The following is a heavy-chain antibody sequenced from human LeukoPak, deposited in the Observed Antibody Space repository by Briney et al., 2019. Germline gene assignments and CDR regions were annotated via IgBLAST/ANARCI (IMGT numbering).Heavy chain of an antibody. D-gene: IGHD2-21*02. J-gene: IGHJ6*02. V-gene: IGHV4-59*01. Sequence: SETLSLTCAVYGGSFSGYYWSWIRQPPGKGLEWIGYIYYSGSTNYNPSLKSRVTISVDTSKNQFSLKLSSVTAADTAVYYCARGLTRYYYYGMDVWGQGTTVTVSS. CDR2: IYYSGST. CDR3: ARGLTRYYYYGMDV. CDR1: GGSFSGYY.